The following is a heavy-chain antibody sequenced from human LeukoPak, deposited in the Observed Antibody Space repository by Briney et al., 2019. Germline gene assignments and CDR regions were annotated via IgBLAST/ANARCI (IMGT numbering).Heavy chain of an antibody. CDR1: GYTFTSYG. J-gene: IGHJ1*01. CDR2: ISAYNGNT. V-gene: IGHV1-18*01. CDR3: ARARPHYYDSSGYQRYFQH. Sequence: ASVKVSCKASGYTFTSYGISWVRQAPGQGLEWMGWISAYNGNTNYAQKLQGRVTMTTDTSTSTAYMELRSLRSDDTAVYYCARARPHYYDSSGYQRYFQHWGQGTLVTVSS. D-gene: IGHD3-22*01.